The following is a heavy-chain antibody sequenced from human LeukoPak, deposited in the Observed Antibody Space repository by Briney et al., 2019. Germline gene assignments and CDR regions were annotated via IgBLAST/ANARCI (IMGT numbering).Heavy chain of an antibody. CDR1: GGTFSSYA. Sequence: ASVKVSCKASGGTFSSYAISWVRQAPGQGLEWMGRIIPILGIANYAQKFQGRVTITADKSTSTAYMELSSLRSEDTAVYYCASSYDYVWGSYYHRGRYFDYWGQGTLVTVSS. CDR2: IIPILGIA. D-gene: IGHD3-16*01. V-gene: IGHV1-69*04. CDR3: ASSYDYVWGSYYHRGRYFDY. J-gene: IGHJ4*02.